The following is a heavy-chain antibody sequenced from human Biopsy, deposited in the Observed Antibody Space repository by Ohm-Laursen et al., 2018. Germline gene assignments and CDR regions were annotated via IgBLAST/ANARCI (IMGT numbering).Heavy chain of an antibody. Sequence: PSDTLSLTCTVSGGSFTGHYWSWIRQPPGKGLAWIGHISYTGYTSYKSSLKSRVTISLDTSRKHFSLRLTPLAAADTAVYYCARGSNEYGGLYFPHWGQGTLVTVSS. CDR3: ARGSNEYGGLYFPH. J-gene: IGHJ1*01. V-gene: IGHV4-59*11. CDR1: GGSFTGHY. D-gene: IGHD4-23*01. CDR2: ISYTGYT.